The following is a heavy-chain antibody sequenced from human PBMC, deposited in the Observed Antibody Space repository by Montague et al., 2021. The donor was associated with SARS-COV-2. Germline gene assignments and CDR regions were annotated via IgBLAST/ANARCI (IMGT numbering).Heavy chain of an antibody. CDR1: GGSISSGSYY. CDR3: ARQLAGFWSGYFDY. V-gene: IGHV4-61*02. D-gene: IGHD3-3*01. J-gene: IGHJ4*02. CDR2: IYTSGST. Sequence: TLSLTCTVSGGSISSGSYYWSWIRQPAGKGPEWIGRIYTSGSTNYNPSLKSRVTISVDTSKNQFSLKLSSVTAADTAVYYCARQLAGFWSGYFDYWGQGTLVTVSS.